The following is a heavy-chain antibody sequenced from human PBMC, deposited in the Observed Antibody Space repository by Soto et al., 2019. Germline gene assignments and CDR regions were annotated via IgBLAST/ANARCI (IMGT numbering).Heavy chain of an antibody. CDR1: GFTFSSYA. V-gene: IGHV3-30-3*01. J-gene: IGHJ4*02. CDR3: AVVITFGYSDY. CDR2: ISYDGSNK. Sequence: GGSLRLSCAASGFTFSSYAMHWVRQAPGKGLEWVAVISYDGSNKYYADSVKGRFTISRDNSKNTLYLQMNSLRAEDTAVYYCAVVITFGYSDYWGQGTLVTVSS. D-gene: IGHD3-22*01.